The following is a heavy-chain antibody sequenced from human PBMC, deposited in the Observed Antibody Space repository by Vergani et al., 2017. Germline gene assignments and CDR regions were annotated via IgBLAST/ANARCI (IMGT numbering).Heavy chain of an antibody. CDR3: AKEGGGYCSGGTCYPEY. Sequence: QVQLVESGGGVVQPGGSLRLSCAASGFTFSTYGMHWVRQAPGKGLEWVAFIRYDGSNKYFADSVKGRFTISRDNSKNTVYLQMTSLRAEDTAVYHCAKEGGGYCSGGTCYPEYWGQGTLVIVSS. D-gene: IGHD2-15*01. J-gene: IGHJ4*02. CDR1: GFTFSTYG. CDR2: IRYDGSNK. V-gene: IGHV3-30*02.